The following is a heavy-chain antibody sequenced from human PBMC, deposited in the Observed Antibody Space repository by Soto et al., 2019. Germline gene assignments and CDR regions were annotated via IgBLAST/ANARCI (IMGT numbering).Heavy chain of an antibody. Sequence: AGSLRLSCAASQFSFRISAMHWIFQSQGKGLEWVAVISFDGNSLHYADSVRDRFTISRDNSKNTLYLQMNNLRPEDTAVYYCARTFDTITYYFDYWGQGTVVTVS. V-gene: IGHV3-30-3*01. CDR1: QFSFRISA. D-gene: IGHD3-9*01. CDR3: ARTFDTITYYFDY. CDR2: ISFDGNSL. J-gene: IGHJ4*02.